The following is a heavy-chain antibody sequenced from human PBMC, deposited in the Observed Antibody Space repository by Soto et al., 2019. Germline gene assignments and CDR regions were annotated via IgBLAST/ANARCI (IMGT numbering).Heavy chain of an antibody. J-gene: IGHJ6*02. D-gene: IGHD6-19*01. V-gene: IGHV1-69*13. Sequence: GASVKVSCKASRVAFSKFIVTGVRQAPRLGLEWVGGIIPIFGTANYAQKFQGRVTITADESTSTSYMEVNNLRSEDTAVYYCAKVRYSSPMGYYYGMDVWGQGTTVTVS. CDR1: RVAFSKFI. CDR2: IIPIFGTA. CDR3: AKVRYSSPMGYYYGMDV.